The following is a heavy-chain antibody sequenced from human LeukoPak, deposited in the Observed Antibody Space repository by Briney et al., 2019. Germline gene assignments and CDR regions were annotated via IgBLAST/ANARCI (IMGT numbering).Heavy chain of an antibody. D-gene: IGHD4-23*01. J-gene: IGHJ5*02. V-gene: IGHV4-34*01. CDR2: INHSGST. Sequence: SETLSLTCAVYGGSFSGYYWSWIRQPPGKGLEWIGEINHSGSTNYNPSLKSRVTISVDTSKNQFSLKLSSVTAADTAVYCCARGEVVTVRVLARFDPWGQGTLVTVSS. CDR3: ARGEVVTVRVLARFDP. CDR1: GGSFSGYY.